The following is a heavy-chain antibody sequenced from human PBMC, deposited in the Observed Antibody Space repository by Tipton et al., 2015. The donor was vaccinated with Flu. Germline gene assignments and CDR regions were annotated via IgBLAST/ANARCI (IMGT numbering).Heavy chain of an antibody. J-gene: IGHJ4*02. Sequence: SLKLSCAASGFTFSSYSMNWVRQAPGKGLEWVSYISSSSSTIYYADSVKGRFTISRDNAKNSLYLQMNSLRAEDTAVYYCARGRTTVTTETYYFDYWGQGTLVTVSS. V-gene: IGHV3-48*04. CDR3: ARGRTTVTTETYYFDY. CDR2: ISSSSSTI. D-gene: IGHD4-17*01. CDR1: GFTFSSYS.